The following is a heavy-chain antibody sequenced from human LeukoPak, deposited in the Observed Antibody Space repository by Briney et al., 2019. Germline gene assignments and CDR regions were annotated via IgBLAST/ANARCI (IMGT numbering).Heavy chain of an antibody. J-gene: IGHJ4*02. CDR1: GFTFSNYG. Sequence: GGSLRLSRAASGFTFSNYGIPWVRQAPGKGLEWVAVIWSDGINKYYVDSVKGRFTISRDNSKNTLYLQMNSLRADDTAVYYCARSTYSSSSYYFDYWGQGSLVTVSS. V-gene: IGHV3-33*01. CDR2: IWSDGINK. CDR3: ARSTYSSSSYYFDY. D-gene: IGHD6-13*01.